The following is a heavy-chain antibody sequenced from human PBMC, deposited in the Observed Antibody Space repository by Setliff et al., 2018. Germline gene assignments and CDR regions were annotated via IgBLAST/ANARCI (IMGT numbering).Heavy chain of an antibody. CDR3: SRPHGGLDV. J-gene: IGHJ6*02. CDR1: GGSISSYY. V-gene: IGHV4-59*01. Sequence: SETLSLTCTVSGGSISSYYWSWIRQPPGKGLEWIGYIYNSGSTNYNPSLKSRVTISVDTSRNQISLTLSSVTAADTAVYYCSRPHGGLDVWGQGTTVTVSS. CDR2: IYNSGST.